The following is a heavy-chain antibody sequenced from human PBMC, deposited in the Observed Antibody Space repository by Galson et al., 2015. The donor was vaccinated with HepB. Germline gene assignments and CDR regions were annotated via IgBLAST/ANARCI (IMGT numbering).Heavy chain of an antibody. CDR1: GGTFSSYA. CDR3: ARRGDYDSSGYYYYYYGMDV. V-gene: IGHV1-69*13. D-gene: IGHD3-22*01. Sequence: SVKVSCKASGGTFSSYAISWVRQAPGQGLEWMGGIIPIFGTANYAQKFQGRVTITADESTSTAYMELSSLRSEDTAVYYCARRGDYDSSGYYYYYYGMDVWGQGTTVTVSS. CDR2: IIPIFGTA. J-gene: IGHJ6*02.